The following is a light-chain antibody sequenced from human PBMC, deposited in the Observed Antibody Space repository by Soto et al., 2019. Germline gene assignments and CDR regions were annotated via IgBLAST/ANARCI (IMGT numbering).Light chain of an antibody. Sequence: QSALTQAASVSGSPGQSITISCTGTSSDVGGYNFVSWYHQHSGKAPRLMIYEVSSRPSGVSTRFSGSKSGNTASLTISGLQAEDEGDYYCASYSNTNTVVFGGGTKVTVL. CDR2: EVS. J-gene: IGLJ2*01. CDR3: ASYSNTNTVV. CDR1: SSDVGGYNF. V-gene: IGLV2-14*01.